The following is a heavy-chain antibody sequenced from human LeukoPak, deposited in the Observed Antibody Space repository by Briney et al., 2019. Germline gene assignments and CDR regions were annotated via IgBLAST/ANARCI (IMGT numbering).Heavy chain of an antibody. V-gene: IGHV2-5*02. CDR3: AHRPNDYDSGGYPKYYFDC. CDR1: GFSLSTTGVG. CDR2: IYWDEDK. J-gene: IGHJ4*02. D-gene: IGHD3-22*01. Sequence: SGPTLVKPTQTLTLTCTFSGFSLSTTGVGVGWIRQPPGKALEWLALIYWDEDKHYSPSLKSRLTITKDTSKNQVVLTVSNMHPVDTATYYCAHRPNDYDSGGYPKYYFDCWGQGTLVTVSS.